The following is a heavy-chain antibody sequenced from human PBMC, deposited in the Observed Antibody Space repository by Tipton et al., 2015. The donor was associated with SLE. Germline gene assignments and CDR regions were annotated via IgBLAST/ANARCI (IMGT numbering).Heavy chain of an antibody. D-gene: IGHD3-9*01. J-gene: IGHJ4*02. V-gene: IGHV3-9*01. CDR2: ISWNSGSI. Sequence: SLRLSCAASGFIFDDYAMHWVRQAPGKGLEWVSGISWNSGSIGYADSVKGRFTTSRDNAKNSLYLQMNSLRAEDTALYYCAKAPLRYFDWLLMTYFDYWGQGTLVTVSS. CDR3: AKAPLRYFDWLLMTYFDY. CDR1: GFIFDDYA.